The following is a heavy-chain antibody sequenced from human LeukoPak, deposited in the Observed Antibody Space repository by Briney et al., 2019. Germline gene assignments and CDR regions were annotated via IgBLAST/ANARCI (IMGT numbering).Heavy chain of an antibody. CDR2: IIPIFGTA. J-gene: IGHJ4*02. V-gene: IGHV1-69*13. D-gene: IGHD2-15*01. CDR1: GGTFSSYA. CDR3: AFSYPYCSGGSCYSSGNTAFDY. Sequence: ASVKVSCKASGGTFSSYAISWVRQAPGQGLEWMGGIIPIFGTANYAQKFQGRVTITADEFTSTAYMELSSLRSEDTAVYYCAFSYPYCSGGSCYSSGNTAFDYWGQGTLVTVSS.